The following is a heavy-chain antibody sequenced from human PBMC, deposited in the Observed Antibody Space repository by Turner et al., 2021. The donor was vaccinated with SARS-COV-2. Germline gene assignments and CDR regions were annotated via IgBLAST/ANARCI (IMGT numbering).Heavy chain of an antibody. V-gene: IGHV3-7*01. D-gene: IGHD6-13*01. J-gene: IGHJ4*02. CDR2: IKQDGSEK. CDR1: GSTFSIYW. Sequence: ELQLVESGGGLVQPARSMRLACAASGSTFSIYWMGRVRQAPGKGLEWGANIKQDGSEKYYVDSVKGRFTISRDNAKNSLYLQMNSLSAEDTAVYYCASTSSSSWYFDYWGQGTLVTVSS. CDR3: ASTSSSSWYFDY.